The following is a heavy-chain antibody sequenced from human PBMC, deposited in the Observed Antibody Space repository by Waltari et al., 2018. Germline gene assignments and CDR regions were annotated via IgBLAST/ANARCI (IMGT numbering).Heavy chain of an antibody. J-gene: IGHJ4*02. CDR1: GYSISSGYY. D-gene: IGHD6-6*01. Sequence: QVQLQESGPGLVKPSETLSLTCAVSGYSISSGYYWGWIRQPPGKGLEWIGSIYHSGSTYYNPSLKSRVTISVDTSKNQFSLKLSSVTAADTAVYYCARKDGSSSNWGDRWCFDYWGQGTLVTVSS. V-gene: IGHV4-38-2*01. CDR3: ARKDGSSSNWGDRWCFDY. CDR2: IYHSGST.